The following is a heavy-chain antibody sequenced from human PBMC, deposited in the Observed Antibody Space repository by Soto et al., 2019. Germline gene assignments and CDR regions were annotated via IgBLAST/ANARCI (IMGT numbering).Heavy chain of an antibody. CDR2: IHSDGSST. D-gene: IGHD1-26*01. CDR3: ARGDRGAFDI. CDR1: GLTFSYYW. J-gene: IGHJ3*02. V-gene: IGHV3-74*01. Sequence: EVQLVESGGGLVQPGESLRLSCEASGLTFSYYWMHWVRQAPGKGLVWVSRIHSDGSSTTYEDAVKGRFTISRDNARTTVYLQMNSLSVEDTDVYYCARGDRGAFDIWGQGTVVTVSS.